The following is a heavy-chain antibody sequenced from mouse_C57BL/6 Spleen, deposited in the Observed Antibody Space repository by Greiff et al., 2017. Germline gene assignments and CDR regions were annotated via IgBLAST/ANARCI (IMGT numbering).Heavy chain of an antibody. CDR2: IYPGSGST. CDR3: ARSGNYVPYAMDY. V-gene: IGHV1-55*01. J-gene: IGHJ4*01. CDR1: GYTFPSYW. D-gene: IGHD2-1*01. Sequence: QVQLQQPGAELVKPGASVKMSCKASGYTFPSYWITWVQQRPGQGLECIGDIYPGSGSTNYNEKFKSKATLTVDTSSSTAYMQLSSLTSEDSAVYYCARSGNYVPYAMDYWGQGTSVTVSS.